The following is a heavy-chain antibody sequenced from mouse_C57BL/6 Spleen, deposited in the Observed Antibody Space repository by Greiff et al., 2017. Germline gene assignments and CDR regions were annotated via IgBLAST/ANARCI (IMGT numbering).Heavy chain of an antibody. V-gene: IGHV1-55*01. CDR1: GYTFNSSW. D-gene: IGHD1-1*01. J-gene: IGHJ4*01. Sequence: VQLQQPGAELVKPGASVKMSCKASGYTFNSSWITWVKQRPGQGLEWIGDIYPGRGSTNYTEKFPGKATLTVDTSSSTAYMQLSSLTSEDSAVYYCARADYYGSSRLAMDYWGQGTSVTVSS. CDR2: IYPGRGST. CDR3: ARADYYGSSRLAMDY.